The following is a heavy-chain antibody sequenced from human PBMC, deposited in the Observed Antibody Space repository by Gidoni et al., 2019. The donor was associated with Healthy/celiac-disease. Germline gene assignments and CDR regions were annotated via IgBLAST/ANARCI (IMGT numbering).Heavy chain of an antibody. Sequence: QVQLVQSGAEVKKPGASVKVSCKASGYTFTSYDINWVRQATGQGLEWMGWMNPNSGNTGYAQKFQGRVTMTRNTSISTAYMELSSLRSEDTAVYYCARGKMGYCSSTSCPKPYGMDVWGQGTTVTVSS. CDR1: GYTFTSYD. CDR3: ARGKMGYCSSTSCPKPYGMDV. V-gene: IGHV1-8*01. J-gene: IGHJ6*02. D-gene: IGHD2-2*01. CDR2: MNPNSGNT.